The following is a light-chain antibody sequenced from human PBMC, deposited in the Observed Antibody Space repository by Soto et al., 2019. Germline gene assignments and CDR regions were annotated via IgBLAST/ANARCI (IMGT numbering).Light chain of an antibody. J-gene: IGKJ1*01. V-gene: IGKV1-17*01. CDR1: QGISTY. CDR2: AAS. Sequence: DIQMTTSPSSLSASVGDRVTITCRASQGISTYLNWYQQKPGKATKVLIYAASSLQSGVPSRFSGSGSETEFTLTISSLQPDDFATYYCQHYNSYSEAVGQGTKVDIK. CDR3: QHYNSYSEA.